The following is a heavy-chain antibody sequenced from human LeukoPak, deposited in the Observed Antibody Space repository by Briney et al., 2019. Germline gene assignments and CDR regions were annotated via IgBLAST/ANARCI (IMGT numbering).Heavy chain of an antibody. CDR2: INPNSGGT. CDR3: ARDLFTRKTLGNWDSRAFHI. V-gene: IGHV1-2*02. J-gene: IGHJ3*02. CDR1: GYTFTGYY. Sequence: VKVSCKTSGYTFTGYYIHWVRQAPGQGLQWLGWINPNSGGTNYAQNFQGRVTVTRDTSTATAYMELRWLTSDDTAVYYCARDLFTRKTLGNWDSRAFHIWGQGTMVTVSS. D-gene: IGHD1-14*01.